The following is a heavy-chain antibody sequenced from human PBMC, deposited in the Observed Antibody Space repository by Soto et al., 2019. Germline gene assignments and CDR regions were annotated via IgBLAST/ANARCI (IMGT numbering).Heavy chain of an antibody. D-gene: IGHD2-8*01. J-gene: IGHJ4*02. CDR1: GYRSTPYW. Sequence: GPSLKISCKGSGYRSTPYWIGWVRQMSGHGLEWMGLIYPVVCTTRFGPSVEGQVIVSVDMSISTAYLEWSSLRVSDTASCYCARQAYQYDTNSFGKWGQGTLV. CDR2: IYPVVCTT. CDR3: ARQAYQYDTNSFGK. V-gene: IGHV5-51*01.